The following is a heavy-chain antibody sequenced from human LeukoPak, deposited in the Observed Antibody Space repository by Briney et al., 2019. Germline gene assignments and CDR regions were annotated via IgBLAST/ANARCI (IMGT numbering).Heavy chain of an antibody. CDR2: ITWNSDTV. Sequence: GGSLRLSCGASGFTFDDHAMYWVRQAPGKGLEWVSGITWNSDTVAYADSVKGRFTIARDNARNSLYLQMNSLRPEDTALYYCAKGPGLTAFFDFWGQGTLVTVSS. V-gene: IGHV3-9*01. D-gene: IGHD2-21*02. CDR1: GFTFDDHA. CDR3: AKGPGLTAFFDF. J-gene: IGHJ4*02.